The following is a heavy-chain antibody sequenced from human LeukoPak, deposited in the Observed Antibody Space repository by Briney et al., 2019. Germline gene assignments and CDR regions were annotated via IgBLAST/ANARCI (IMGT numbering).Heavy chain of an antibody. CDR2: ISGSGDYT. J-gene: IGHJ4*02. D-gene: IGHD6-19*01. V-gene: IGHV3-23*01. CDR3: AKDRGGGWYQALDS. CDR1: GFTFSSYA. Sequence: GGSLRLSCAASGFTFSSYAMSWVRRAPGKGLEWVSAISGSGDYTYYADSVKGRFTISRDNSKNTLYVQMNSLRAEDTAMYYCAKDRGGGWYQALDSWGQGTLVTVSS.